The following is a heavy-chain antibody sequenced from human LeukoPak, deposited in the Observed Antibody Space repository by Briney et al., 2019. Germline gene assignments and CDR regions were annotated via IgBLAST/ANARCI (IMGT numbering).Heavy chain of an antibody. CDR1: GFTFGSYE. V-gene: IGHV3-48*03. D-gene: IGHD3-10*01. CDR2: ISSSGSTI. CDR3: AREKLYYYGSGSSDY. Sequence: GGSLRLSCAASGFTFGSYEMNWVRQAPGKGLEWVSYISSSGSTIYYADSVKGRFTISRDNAKNSLYLQMNSLRAEDTAVYYCAREKLYYYGSGSSDYWGQGTLVTVSS. J-gene: IGHJ4*02.